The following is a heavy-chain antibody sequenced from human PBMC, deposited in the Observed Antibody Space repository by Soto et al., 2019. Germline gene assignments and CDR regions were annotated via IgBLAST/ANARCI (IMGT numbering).Heavy chain of an antibody. V-gene: IGHV1-69*12. Sequence: QVQLVQSGAEVKKPGSSVKVSCKASGGTFSSYAISWVRQAPGQGLEWMGGIIPIFGTANYAQKFQGRVTITADESTSTAYMELSSLRSEDTAVYYCALRTGSYGPDYYYYGMDVWGQGTTVTVSS. CDR1: GGTFSSYA. J-gene: IGHJ6*02. CDR2: IIPIFGTA. CDR3: ALRTGSYGPDYYYYGMDV. D-gene: IGHD3-10*01.